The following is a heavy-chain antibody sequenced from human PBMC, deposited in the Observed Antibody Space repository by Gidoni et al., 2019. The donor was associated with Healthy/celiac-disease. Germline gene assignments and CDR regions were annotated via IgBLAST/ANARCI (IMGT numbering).Heavy chain of an antibody. Sequence: QLQLQESGPGLVKPSETLSLTCTVSGGSISSSSYYWGWIRQPPGKGLEWIGSIYYSGSTYYNPSLKSRVTISVDTSKNQFSLKLSSVTAADTAVYYCALIGFSWVVGSYFDYWGQGTLVTVSS. CDR3: ALIGFSWVVGSYFDY. D-gene: IGHD3-9*01. J-gene: IGHJ4*02. CDR1: GGSISSSSYY. V-gene: IGHV4-39*01. CDR2: IYYSGST.